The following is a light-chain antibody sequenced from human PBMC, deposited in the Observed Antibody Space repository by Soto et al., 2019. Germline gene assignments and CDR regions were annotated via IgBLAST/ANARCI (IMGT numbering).Light chain of an antibody. J-gene: IGKJ1*01. CDR3: QQYYKTPWT. Sequence: IVMTQSPDSLAVSLGERATVNFKSSQNILYRSNNQNYLAWYQHKPGQPPKLLIYWASTRESGVPDRFSGSGSGADFTLTISSLQAEDVATYYCQQYYKTPWTFGQGTKVDIK. CDR1: QNILYRSNNQNY. CDR2: WAS. V-gene: IGKV4-1*01.